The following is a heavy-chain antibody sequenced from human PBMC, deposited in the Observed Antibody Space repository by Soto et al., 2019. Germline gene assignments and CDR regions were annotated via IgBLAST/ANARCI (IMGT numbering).Heavy chain of an antibody. J-gene: IGHJ5*02. CDR2: INSDESST. D-gene: IGHD3-22*01. Sequence: PGGSLRLSCAASGFTVSSNYMIWVRQAPGKGLVWVSRINSDESSTSYADSVNGRFTISRDNAKNTLYLQMNSLRAEDTAVYYCAREGDGTSGYYQDYWGHGTLVTVSSGKCVLWGSLRLSCTASGFTFGDYSRWFDPWGQGTLVTVSS. CDR3: AREGDGTSGYYQDYWGHGTLVTVSSGKCVLWGSLRLSCTASGFTFGDYSRWFDP. V-gene: IGHV3-74*01. CDR1: GFTVSSNY.